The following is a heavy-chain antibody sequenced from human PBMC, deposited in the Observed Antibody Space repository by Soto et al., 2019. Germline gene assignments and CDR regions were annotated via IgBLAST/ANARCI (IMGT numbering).Heavy chain of an antibody. V-gene: IGHV3-30-3*01. Sequence: QVQLVESGGGVVQAGRSLRLSCATSGFTFSGYAMHWVRQAPGKGLEWVAVISYDGTSEYYADSVKGRFTMSRDNSKNTLYLQMSSLRAEDTAVYYCARSRGSTGFYYVDYWGQGTLATVSS. D-gene: IGHD2-8*02. CDR3: ARSRGSTGFYYVDY. J-gene: IGHJ4*02. CDR2: ISYDGTSE. CDR1: GFTFSGYA.